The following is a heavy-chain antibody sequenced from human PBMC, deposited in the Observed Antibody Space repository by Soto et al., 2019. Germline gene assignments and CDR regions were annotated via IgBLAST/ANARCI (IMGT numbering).Heavy chain of an antibody. CDR1: GGTFSSYA. D-gene: IGHD6-6*01. CDR3: ARGIRSSIAARRELFPPYYYYGMDV. V-gene: IGHV1-69*01. Sequence: QVQLVQSGAEVKKPGSSVKVSCKASGGTFSSYAISWVRQAPGQGLEWMGGIIPIFGTANYAQKFQGRVTITADESTSTAYMELSSLRSEDTAVYYCARGIRSSIAARRELFPPYYYYGMDVWGQGTTVTVSS. J-gene: IGHJ6*02. CDR2: IIPIFGTA.